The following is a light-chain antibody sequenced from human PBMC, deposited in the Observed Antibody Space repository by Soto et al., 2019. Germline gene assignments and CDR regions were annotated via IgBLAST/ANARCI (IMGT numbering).Light chain of an antibody. Sequence: DIPMSQSPSAICASXGEKVTINCRTRKGISNQLVWFQQKPGPVPKRXXYAASVLQPGGSSRFSGSGSGTDFTRTISSLQPEDFATYYCLHHHNFPITFGQGTRLEIK. CDR3: LHHHNFPIT. CDR2: AAS. J-gene: IGKJ5*01. V-gene: IGKV1-17*03. CDR1: KGISNQ.